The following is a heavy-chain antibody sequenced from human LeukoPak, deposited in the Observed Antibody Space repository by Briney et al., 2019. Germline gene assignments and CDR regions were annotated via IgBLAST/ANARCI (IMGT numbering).Heavy chain of an antibody. V-gene: IGHV3-9*03. CDR3: AKERGWNSCDAFDI. Sequence: AGGSLRLSCAASGFTFGDYAMHWVRQAPGKGLEWVSGISCNSCSIGYAVSLKGRVTIFRDNAKHSLDLQMTRKRAEDMGVYYCAKERGWNSCDAFDIWGQGTMVTVCS. CDR2: ISCNSCSI. CDR1: GFTFGDYA. D-gene: IGHD1-1*01. J-gene: IGHJ3*02.